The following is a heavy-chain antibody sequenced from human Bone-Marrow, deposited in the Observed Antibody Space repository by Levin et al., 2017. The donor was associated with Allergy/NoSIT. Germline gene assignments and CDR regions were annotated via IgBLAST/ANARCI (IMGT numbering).Heavy chain of an antibody. J-gene: IGHJ3*02. CDR2: ILYGGTT. V-gene: IGHV4-59*01. CDR3: ARSDGGPMRGAYDI. Sequence: SQTLSLTCGVSGGSIRGYYWGWIRQSPGKGLEWRGDILYGGTTAFRPSITGRATLSLETSKNVLSLRLASATAADAGVYVCARSDGGPMRGAYDIWGRGTMVTVSS. D-gene: IGHD3-16*01. CDR1: GGSIRGYY.